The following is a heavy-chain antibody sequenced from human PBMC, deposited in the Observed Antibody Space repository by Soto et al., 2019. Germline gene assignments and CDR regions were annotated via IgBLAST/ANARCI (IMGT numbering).Heavy chain of an antibody. Sequence: ASVKVSCKASGYTFTSYDINWVRQATGQGLEWMGWMNPNSGNTGYAQKFQGRVTMTRNTSISTAYMELRSLRSDDTAVYYCARGGYYDSSGSRNYHYYGMNVWGQGTTVTVSS. CDR2: MNPNSGNT. D-gene: IGHD3-22*01. CDR1: GYTFTSYD. J-gene: IGHJ6*02. V-gene: IGHV1-8*01. CDR3: ARGGYYDSSGSRNYHYYGMNV.